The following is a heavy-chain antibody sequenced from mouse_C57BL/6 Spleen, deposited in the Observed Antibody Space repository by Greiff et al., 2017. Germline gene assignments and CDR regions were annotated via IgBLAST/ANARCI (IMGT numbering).Heavy chain of an antibody. V-gene: IGHV5-4*01. J-gene: IGHJ4*01. D-gene: IGHD1-1*01. Sequence: EVQLQESGGGLVKPGGSLKLSCAASGFTFSSYAMSWVRQTPEKRLEWVATISDGGSYTYYPDNLKGRFTISRDNAKNNLYLQMSHLKSEDTAMYYCARDYYGSTSYYYAMDYWGQGTSVTVSS. CDR2: ISDGGSYT. CDR1: GFTFSSYA. CDR3: ARDYYGSTSYYYAMDY.